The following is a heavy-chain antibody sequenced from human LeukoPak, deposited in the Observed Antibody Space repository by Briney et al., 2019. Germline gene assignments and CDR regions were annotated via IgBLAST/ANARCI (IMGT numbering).Heavy chain of an antibody. D-gene: IGHD6-13*01. J-gene: IGHJ1*01. V-gene: IGHV4-59*01. CDR2: IYYSGST. CDR3: ATVYSSSWTFQH. CDR1: GGSISSYY. Sequence: SETLSLTCTVSGGSISSYYWSWIRQPPGKGLEWIGYIYYSGSTNYNPSLKSRVTISVDTSKNQFSLKLSSVTAADTAVYYCATVYSSSWTFQHWGQGTLVTVSS.